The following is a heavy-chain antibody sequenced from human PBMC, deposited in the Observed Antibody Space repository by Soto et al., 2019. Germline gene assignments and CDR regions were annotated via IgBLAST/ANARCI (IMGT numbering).Heavy chain of an antibody. CDR1: GYTFTSYG. V-gene: IGHV1-18*01. Sequence: ASVKVSCKASGYTFTSYGISWVRQAPGQGLEWMGWISAYNGNTNYAQKLQGRATMTTDTSTSTAYMELRSLRSDDTAVYYCARENVVVPAAIPIDAFDSWGQGTMVTVSS. J-gene: IGHJ3*02. D-gene: IGHD2-2*01. CDR2: ISAYNGNT. CDR3: ARENVVVPAAIPIDAFDS.